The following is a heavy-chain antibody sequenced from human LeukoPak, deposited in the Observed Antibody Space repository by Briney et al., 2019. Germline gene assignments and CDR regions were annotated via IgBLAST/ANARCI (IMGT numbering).Heavy chain of an antibody. V-gene: IGHV3-66*04. D-gene: IGHD4-17*01. J-gene: IGHJ4*02. CDR1: GFNFSSYA. CDR2: LYGGGNT. CDR3: ARQRGTTVTTYQVN. Sequence: GGSLRLSCAASGFNFSSYAMSWVRQAPGRGLEWVSILYGGGNTYYGGSVKDRFTISRDNSKNTLYLQMNSLRAEDTAVYYCARQRGTTVTTYQVNWGQGTLVTVSS.